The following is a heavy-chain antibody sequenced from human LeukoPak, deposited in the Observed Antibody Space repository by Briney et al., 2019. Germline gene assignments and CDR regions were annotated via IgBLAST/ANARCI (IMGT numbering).Heavy chain of an antibody. Sequence: GGSLRLSCAASGFTFDDYGMSWVRQVPGEGLEWVSGINWNGGSTGYADSVKGRFTISRDNAKNSLYLQMNSLRAEDTALYYCARVGGCWSGGAFDIWGQGTMVTVSS. J-gene: IGHJ3*02. CDR2: INWNGGST. CDR1: GFTFDDYG. D-gene: IGHD3-10*01. V-gene: IGHV3-20*04. CDR3: ARVGGCWSGGAFDI.